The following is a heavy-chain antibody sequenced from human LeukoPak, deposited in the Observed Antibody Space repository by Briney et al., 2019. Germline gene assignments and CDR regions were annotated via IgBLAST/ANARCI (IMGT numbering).Heavy chain of an antibody. CDR1: GGSFGGYY. CDR2: INHSGST. J-gene: IGHJ6*04. CDR3: ARGRAGDV. V-gene: IGHV4-34*01. Sequence: SETLSLTCAVYGGSFGGYYWSWIRQPPGKGLEWIGEINHSGSTNYNPSLKSRVTISVDTSKNQFSLKLSSVTAADTAVYYCARGRAGDVWGKGTTVTVSS.